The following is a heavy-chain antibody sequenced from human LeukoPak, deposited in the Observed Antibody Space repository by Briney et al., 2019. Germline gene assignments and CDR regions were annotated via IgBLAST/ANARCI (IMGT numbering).Heavy chain of an antibody. CDR1: GGSFSGYY. V-gene: IGHV4-34*01. D-gene: IGHD3-10*01. J-gene: IGHJ6*04. CDR3: ARGFTCHGSGSPPGDV. CDR2: IDHSGST. Sequence: SETLSLTCAVYGGSFSGYYWSWIRHPPGRGLEWTAEIDHSGSTHYNPSLKSRVIISVDMSQHQVSLRLNSLTAADTAVYYCARGFTCHGSGSPPGDVWGNGTSVIVSS.